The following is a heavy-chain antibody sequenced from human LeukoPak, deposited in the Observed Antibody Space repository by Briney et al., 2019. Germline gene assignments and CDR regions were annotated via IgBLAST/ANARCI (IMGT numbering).Heavy chain of an antibody. CDR2: SNHSGST. CDR1: GFTVSGNY. D-gene: IGHD3-16*02. Sequence: GSLRLSCAASGFTVSGNYMSWVRQPPGKGLEWIGESNHSGSTNYNPSLKSRVTISVDTSKNQFSLKLSSVTAADTAVYYCARIMITFGGVIPDAFDIWGQGTMVTVSS. J-gene: IGHJ3*02. CDR3: ARIMITFGGVIPDAFDI. V-gene: IGHV4-34*01.